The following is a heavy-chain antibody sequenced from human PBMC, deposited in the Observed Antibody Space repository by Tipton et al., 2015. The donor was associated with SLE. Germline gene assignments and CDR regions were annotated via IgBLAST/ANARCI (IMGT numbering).Heavy chain of an antibody. D-gene: IGHD3-10*01. CDR3: ARSERYYYGSGHFDVFDI. Sequence: TLSLTCTVSGGSISSYYWSLIRQPPGMGLEWIGYIYYSGSTDYNPSLKSRITISEDTAKNQFSLKLSSVTAADTAVYYCARSERYYYGSGHFDVFDIWGQGTMVTVPS. CDR2: IYYSGST. CDR1: GGSISSYY. V-gene: IGHV4-59*01. J-gene: IGHJ3*02.